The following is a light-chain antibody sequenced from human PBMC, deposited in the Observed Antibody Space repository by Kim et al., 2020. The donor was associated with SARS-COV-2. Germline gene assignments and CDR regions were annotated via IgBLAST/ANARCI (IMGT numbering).Light chain of an antibody. Sequence: SAGERATISCRASQSVSSSYVGWYQQKPGQAPRLINYGASSRATGIPDRISGSGSATDFTLTISRLEPEDVAVYYCQQYGSSPRTFGQGTKVDIK. CDR2: GAS. J-gene: IGKJ1*01. CDR1: QSVSSSY. V-gene: IGKV3-20*01. CDR3: QQYGSSPRT.